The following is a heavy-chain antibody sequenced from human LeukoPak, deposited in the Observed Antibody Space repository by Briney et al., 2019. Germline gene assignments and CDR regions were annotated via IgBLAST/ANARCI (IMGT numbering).Heavy chain of an antibody. Sequence: SETLSLTCAVYGGSFSGYYWSWIRQPPGKGLEWIGEINHSGSTNYNPSLKSRVTISVDTSKNQFSLKLSSVTAADTAVYYCAVAMVRGVIWRVNWFDPWGQGTPVTVSS. CDR2: INHSGST. V-gene: IGHV4-34*01. CDR3: AVAMVRGVIWRVNWFDP. CDR1: GGSFSGYY. J-gene: IGHJ5*02. D-gene: IGHD3-10*01.